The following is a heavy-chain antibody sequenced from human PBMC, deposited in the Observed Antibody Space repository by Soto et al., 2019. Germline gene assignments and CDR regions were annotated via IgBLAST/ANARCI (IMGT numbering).Heavy chain of an antibody. V-gene: IGHV3-73*01. CDR1: GFTFSGSA. Sequence: EVQLVESGGGLVQPGGSLKLSCAASGFTFSGSAMHWVRQASGKGLEWVGRIRSKANSYATAYAASVKGRFTISRDDSKNTAYLQMNSLKTEDTAVYYCTRHVFDYSNDLFDYWGQGTLVTVSS. CDR3: TRHVFDYSNDLFDY. CDR2: IRSKANSYAT. J-gene: IGHJ4*02. D-gene: IGHD4-4*01.